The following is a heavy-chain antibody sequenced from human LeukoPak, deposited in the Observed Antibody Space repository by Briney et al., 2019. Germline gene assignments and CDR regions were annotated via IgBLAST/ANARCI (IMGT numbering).Heavy chain of an antibody. Sequence: SETLSLTCTVSGGSISSGGYYWSWIRQPPGKGLEWIGNIYHNGNTYYNPSLKSRVTISVDTSKKQFSLKLRTATAADTAVYYCARIEAVTRGYNHAYYFDYWGQGTLVTVSS. J-gene: IGHJ4*02. CDR1: GGSISSGGYY. CDR2: IYHNGNT. V-gene: IGHV4-39*07. CDR3: ARIEAVTRGYNHAYYFDY. D-gene: IGHD5-18*01.